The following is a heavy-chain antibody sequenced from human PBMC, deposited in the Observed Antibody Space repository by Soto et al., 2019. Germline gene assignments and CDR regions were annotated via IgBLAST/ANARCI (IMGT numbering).Heavy chain of an antibody. CDR3: AGVFTDEKSKYYFDY. J-gene: IGHJ4*02. D-gene: IGHD2-8*02. CDR1: GGTFSRYV. Sequence: QVQLVQSGAEVKKPGSSVKVSCKASGGTFSRYVINWVRQAPGQGLEWLGGSIPIFGTANYAQRFQGRVTITADESATTAYMELSSLRSEVTAVYYCAGVFTDEKSKYYFDYWGQGTLVTVSS. CDR2: SIPIFGTA. V-gene: IGHV1-69*01.